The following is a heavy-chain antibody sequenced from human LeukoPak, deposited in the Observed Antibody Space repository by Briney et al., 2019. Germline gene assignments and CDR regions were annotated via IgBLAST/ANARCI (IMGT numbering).Heavy chain of an antibody. CDR3: ARDHGDYAYFQH. CDR2: ITGSSGGNT. CDR1: GFTFSSYA. J-gene: IGHJ1*01. V-gene: IGHV3-23*01. Sequence: GGSLSLSCAASGFTFSSYAMSWVRQAPGKGLEWVSAITGSSGGNTYYAHSVRGRFTISKDKYKNTLYLQMNILRADAAAVYYCARDHGDYAYFQHWGQGTLVSVSS. D-gene: IGHD4-17*01.